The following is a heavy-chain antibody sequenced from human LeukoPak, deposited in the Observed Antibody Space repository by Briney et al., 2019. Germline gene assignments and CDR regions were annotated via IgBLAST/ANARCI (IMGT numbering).Heavy chain of an antibody. Sequence: SETLSLTCTVSGGSISSSSYYWGWIRQPPGKGLEWIGSIHYSGSTYYNPSLKSRVTISVATSKNQFSLKLSSVTAADTAVYYCARLFYDGWFDPWGQGTLVTVSS. J-gene: IGHJ5*02. CDR1: GGSISSSSYY. V-gene: IGHV4-39*01. CDR3: ARLFYDGWFDP. D-gene: IGHD5/OR15-5a*01. CDR2: IHYSGST.